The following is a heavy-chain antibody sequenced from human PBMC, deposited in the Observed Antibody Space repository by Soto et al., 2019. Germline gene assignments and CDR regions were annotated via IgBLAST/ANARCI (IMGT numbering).Heavy chain of an antibody. J-gene: IGHJ6*02. CDR3: ARDGDGGFLEFRLVYYYYYGMDV. CDR2: ISSSSSYI. Sequence: VGSLRLSCAASGFTFSSYSMNWVRQAPGKGLEWVSSISSSSSYIYYADSVKGRFTTSRDNAKNSLYLQMNSLRAEDTAVYYCARDGDGGFLEFRLVYYYYYGMDVWGQGTTVTVSS. CDR1: GFTFSSYS. D-gene: IGHD3-3*01. V-gene: IGHV3-21*01.